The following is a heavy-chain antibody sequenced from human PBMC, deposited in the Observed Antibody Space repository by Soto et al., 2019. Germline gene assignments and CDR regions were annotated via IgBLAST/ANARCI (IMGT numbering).Heavy chain of an antibody. J-gene: IGHJ4*02. Sequence: GEALQISCKVSGYSFAGYWITWVRQKPGKGLEWMGRIDPSDSQTYYSPSFRGHVTISVTKSITTVFLQWSSLRASDTAMYYCARQIYDSDTGPNFQYYFDSWGQGTPVTVSS. D-gene: IGHD3-22*01. V-gene: IGHV5-10-1*01. CDR3: ARQIYDSDTGPNFQYYFDS. CDR1: GYSFAGYW. CDR2: IDPSDSQT.